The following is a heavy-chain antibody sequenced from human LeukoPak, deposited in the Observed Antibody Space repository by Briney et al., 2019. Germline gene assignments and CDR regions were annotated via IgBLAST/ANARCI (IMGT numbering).Heavy chain of an antibody. V-gene: IGHV3-23*01. CDR3: AKDAKYSSSWYYFDY. Sequence: PGGSLRLSCAASGFTFSSYAMSWVRQAPGKGLEWVSAISGSGGSTYYAASVKGRFTISRDNSKNTLYLQMNSLRAEDTAVYYCAKDAKYSSSWYYFDYWGQGTLVTVSS. CDR1: GFTFSSYA. J-gene: IGHJ4*02. D-gene: IGHD6-13*01. CDR2: ISGSGGST.